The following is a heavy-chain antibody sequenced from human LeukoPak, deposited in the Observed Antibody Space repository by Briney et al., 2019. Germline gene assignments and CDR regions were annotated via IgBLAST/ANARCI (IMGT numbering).Heavy chain of an antibody. CDR1: GGSISSGDYY. D-gene: IGHD4-23*01. CDR3: ARLTVEGYYYYGMDV. V-gene: IGHV4-39*01. Sequence: SQTLSLTCTVSGGSISSGDYYWSWIRQPPGKGLEWIGSIYYSGSTYYNPSLKSRVTISVDTSKNQFSLKLSSVTAADTAVYYCARLTVEGYYYYGMDVWGQGTTVTVSS. CDR2: IYYSGST. J-gene: IGHJ6*02.